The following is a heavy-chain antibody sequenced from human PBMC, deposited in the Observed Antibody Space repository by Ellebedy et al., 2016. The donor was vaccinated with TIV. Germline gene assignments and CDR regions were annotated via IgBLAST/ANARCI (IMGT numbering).Heavy chain of an antibody. CDR2: IYYSGTT. CDR3: ARRRGSGSYYFDY. J-gene: IGHJ4*02. V-gene: IGHV4-59*08. Sequence: MPGGSLTLSCTVSGRSISSYYWSWLRQPPGKGLEWIGYIYYSGTTTYNPSLKSRVTISVDTSKNQFSLKLSSVTAADTAVYYCARRRGSGSYYFDYWGQGTLVTVSS. D-gene: IGHD1-26*01. CDR1: GRSISSYY.